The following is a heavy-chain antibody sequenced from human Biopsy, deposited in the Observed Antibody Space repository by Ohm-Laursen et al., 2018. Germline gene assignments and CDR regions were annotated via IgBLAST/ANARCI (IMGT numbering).Heavy chain of an antibody. D-gene: IGHD3-22*01. CDR1: GGSISSYY. J-gene: IGHJ2*01. CDR3: ARDRGYYSDRTVPGYFDL. Sequence: PGTLSLTCTVSGGSISSYYWSWIRQPPGKGLQWTGYVYYTGSTDYNPSLQSRVTISVDTSKNHFSLRLRSVTPADTAIYYCARDRGYYSDRTVPGYFDLWGRGTLVTVSS. CDR2: VYYTGST. V-gene: IGHV4-59*01.